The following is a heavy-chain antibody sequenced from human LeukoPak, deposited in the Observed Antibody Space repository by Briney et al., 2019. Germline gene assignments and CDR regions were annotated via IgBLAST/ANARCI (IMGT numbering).Heavy chain of an antibody. CDR3: ARVKSGSLQY. Sequence: SETLSLTCTVSGGSISSYYWSWIRQPPGKGLEWIGYIYYSGSTNYNPSLKSRVTISVDTSKNQFSLKLSSVTAADTAVYYCARVKSGSLQYWGQGTLVTVS. V-gene: IGHV4-59*01. D-gene: IGHD2-15*01. CDR1: GGSISSYY. J-gene: IGHJ4*02. CDR2: IYYSGST.